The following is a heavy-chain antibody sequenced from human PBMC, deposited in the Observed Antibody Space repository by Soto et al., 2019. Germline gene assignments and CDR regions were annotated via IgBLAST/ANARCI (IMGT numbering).Heavy chain of an antibody. D-gene: IGHD4-17*01. J-gene: IGHJ6*03. CDR2: IYSGGST. Sequence: GGSLRLSCAASGFTVSSNYMSWVRQAPGKGLEWVSVIYSGGSTYYADSVKGRFTISRDNSKNTLYLQMNSLRAEDTAVYYCARGYGDYYYYYYYMDVWGKGTTVTVSS. CDR1: GFTVSSNY. CDR3: ARGYGDYYYYYYYMDV. V-gene: IGHV3-66*01.